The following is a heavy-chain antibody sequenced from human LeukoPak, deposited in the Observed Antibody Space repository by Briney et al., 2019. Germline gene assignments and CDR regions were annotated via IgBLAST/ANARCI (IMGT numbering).Heavy chain of an antibody. D-gene: IGHD2-2*02. V-gene: IGHV3-74*01. CDR2: MKSGACVT. J-gene: IGHJ4*02. CDR1: GFTFSRYW. CDR3: VAIGGEN. Sequence: GGSLRLSCAASGFTFSRYWMHWVRQAPGKGLVWVSHMKSGACVTHYADSVKGRFTISIDNAKNTLYLEMNSLRAEDTAMYCCVAIGGENWGQGTLVTVSS.